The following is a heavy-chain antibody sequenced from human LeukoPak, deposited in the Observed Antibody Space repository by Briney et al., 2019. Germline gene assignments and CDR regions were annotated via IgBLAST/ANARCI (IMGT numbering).Heavy chain of an antibody. Sequence: SETLSLTCTVSGGSISSYYWSWIRQPPGKGLEWIGYIYYSGSTNYNPSLKSRVTISVDTSKHQFSLKLSSVTAADTAVYYCARGRKLDTYYYYYYMDVWGKGTTVTVSS. CDR1: GGSISSYY. D-gene: IGHD6-6*01. J-gene: IGHJ6*03. V-gene: IGHV4-59*01. CDR3: ARGRKLDTYYYYYYMDV. CDR2: IYYSGST.